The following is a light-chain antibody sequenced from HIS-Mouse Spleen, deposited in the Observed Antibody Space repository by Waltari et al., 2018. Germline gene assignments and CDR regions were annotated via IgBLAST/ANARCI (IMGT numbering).Light chain of an antibody. V-gene: IGLV4-60*03. CDR2: LEGSGSY. CDR3: ETWDSNSWV. J-gene: IGLJ3*02. Sequence: QPVLTQSSSASASLGSSVKLTCTLSSGHSSYIIPSPQQQPGKAPRYLMKLEGSGSYNKGSGVPDRFSGSSSGADRYLTISNLQSEDEADYYCETWDSNSWVFGGGTKLTVL. CDR1: SGHSSYI.